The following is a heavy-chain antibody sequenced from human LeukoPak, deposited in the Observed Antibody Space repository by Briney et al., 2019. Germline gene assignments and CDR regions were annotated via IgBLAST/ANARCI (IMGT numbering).Heavy chain of an antibody. CDR2: ISSSSSYI. J-gene: IGHJ4*02. V-gene: IGHV3-21*01. Sequence: HGGSLRLSCAASGFTFSSYSMNWVRPAPGEGLEWVSSISSSSSYIYYADSVKGRFTIFRDNAKNSLYLQMNSLRAEDTAVYYCASNSSHFDYWGQGTLVTVSS. CDR3: ASNSSHFDY. CDR1: GFTFSSYS. D-gene: IGHD5-18*01.